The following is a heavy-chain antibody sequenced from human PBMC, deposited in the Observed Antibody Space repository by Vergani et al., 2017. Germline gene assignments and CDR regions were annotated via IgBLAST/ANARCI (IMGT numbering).Heavy chain of an antibody. CDR1: GLPVSGFAFNPYA. J-gene: IGHJ4*02. CDR2: ISARYPST. CDR3: ARLSYDTTPYLQGGDDC. D-gene: IGHD3-22*01. V-gene: IGHV3-23*04. Sequence: RLVQSGGGLAHPGGSLRLFCAASGLPVSGFAFNPYAMIWVRQAPGKGLEWVSAISARYPSTYYADSVKGRFTISRDNSKNMLYLQMNSLRAEDTALYYCARLSYDTTPYLQGGDDCWGQGTLVAVSS.